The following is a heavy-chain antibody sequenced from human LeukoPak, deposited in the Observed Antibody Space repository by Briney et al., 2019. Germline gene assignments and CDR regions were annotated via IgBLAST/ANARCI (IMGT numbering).Heavy chain of an antibody. J-gene: IGHJ4*02. CDR3: ARDPYCSGGSCYSIY. CDR1: GFTFSSYS. CDR2: ISSSSSYI. Sequence: PGGSLRLSCAASGFTFSSYSMNWVRQAPGKGLEWVSSISSSSSYIYYADSVKGRFTISRDNAKNSLYLQMNSLRAEDTAVYYCARDPYCSGGSCYSIYWGQGTLVTVSS. V-gene: IGHV3-21*01. D-gene: IGHD2-15*01.